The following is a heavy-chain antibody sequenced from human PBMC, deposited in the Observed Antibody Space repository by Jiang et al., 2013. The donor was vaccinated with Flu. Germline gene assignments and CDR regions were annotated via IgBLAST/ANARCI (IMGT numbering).Heavy chain of an antibody. CDR3: ARDRWAYYDSYGYDS. CDR1: GYTFNTYD. D-gene: IGHD3-22*01. V-gene: IGHV1-18*01. J-gene: IGHJ4*02. Sequence: GAEVKKPGASVKVSCKASGYTFNTYDISWVRQAPGQGLEWMGWISGNNGKTHYAEKLQDRVTMTTDTSTGTAYMELRSLRSDDTTVYYCARDRWAYYDSYGYDSWGQGTLVTVSS. CDR2: ISGNNGKT.